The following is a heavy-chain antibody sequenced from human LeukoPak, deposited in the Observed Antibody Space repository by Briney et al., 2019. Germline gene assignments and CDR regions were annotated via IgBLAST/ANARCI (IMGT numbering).Heavy chain of an antibody. V-gene: IGHV3-48*04. D-gene: IGHD4/OR15-4a*01. Sequence: GGSLRLSCVASGFTFSTYTFNWVRQAPGKGLEWLSYISSGGLTIFYADSVKGRFTISRDNTKNAIYLDMTNLRAEDTAVYYCARDFDYGDYIDFWGQGTLVADSS. CDR2: ISSGGLTI. CDR3: ARDFDYGDYIDF. CDR1: GFTFSTYT. J-gene: IGHJ4*02.